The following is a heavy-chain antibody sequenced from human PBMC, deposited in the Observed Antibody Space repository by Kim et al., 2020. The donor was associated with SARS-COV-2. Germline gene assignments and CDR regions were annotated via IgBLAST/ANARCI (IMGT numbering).Heavy chain of an antibody. V-gene: IGHV3-30*04. CDR3: AKARNPMTMVRGVPTDF. Sequence: GGSLRLSCAASGFTFSSYAMHWVRQAPGKGLEWVAVISYDGSNKYYADSVKGRFTISRDNSKNTLYLQMNSLRAEDTAVYYCAKARNPMTMVRGVPTDF. D-gene: IGHD3-10*01. J-gene: IGHJ4*01. CDR2: ISYDGSNK. CDR1: GFTFSSYA.